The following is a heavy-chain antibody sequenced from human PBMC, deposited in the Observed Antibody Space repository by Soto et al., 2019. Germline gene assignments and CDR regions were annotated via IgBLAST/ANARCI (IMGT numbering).Heavy chain of an antibody. Sequence: GXSVKVSCKASGGSFISHAISWVRQAPGQRPEWLGGIVHIFGTPNYAQKFQDRVTLTADKSTGTAYMELRSLRPEDTAIYYCARNPLRQAAAYYYYGMDVWGQGTTVTVSS. J-gene: IGHJ6*02. V-gene: IGHV1-69*06. CDR1: GGSFISHA. D-gene: IGHD2-15*01. CDR2: IVHIFGTP. CDR3: ARNPLRQAAAYYYYGMDV.